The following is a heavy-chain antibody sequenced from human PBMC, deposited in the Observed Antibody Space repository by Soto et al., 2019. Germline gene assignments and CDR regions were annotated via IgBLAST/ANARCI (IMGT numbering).Heavy chain of an antibody. CDR2: INPNSGGT. V-gene: IGHV1-2*04. Sequence: ASVKVSCKASGYTFTGYYMHWVRQAPGQGLEWMGWINPNSGGTNYAQKFQGWVTMTRDTSISTAYMELSRLRSDDTAVYYCARGQLYYYGMDVWGQGTTVTVSS. CDR3: ARGQLYYYGMDV. CDR1: GYTFTGYY. D-gene: IGHD1-1*01. J-gene: IGHJ6*02.